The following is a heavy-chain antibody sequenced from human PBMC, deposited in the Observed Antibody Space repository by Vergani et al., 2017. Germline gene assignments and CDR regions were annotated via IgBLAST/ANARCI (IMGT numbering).Heavy chain of an antibody. CDR2: IYDSGDT. CDR1: GDSMNTYY. V-gene: IGHV4-59*08. J-gene: IGHJ4*02. Sequence: QVQLQESGPGLVKPSETLSLTCSVSGDSMNTYYWTWIRQPPGKGLEWIGYIYDSGDTKYNPSLKSRVTMSLDTSKNQFSLKLSSVTAADTALYFCARHDRKTYTATMGWYDYWGQGILVTVSS. D-gene: IGHD3-16*01. CDR3: ARHDRKTYTATMGWYDY.